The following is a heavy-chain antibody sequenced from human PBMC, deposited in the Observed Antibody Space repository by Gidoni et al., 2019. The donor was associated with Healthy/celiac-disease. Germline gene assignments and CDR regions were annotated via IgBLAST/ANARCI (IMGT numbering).Heavy chain of an antibody. Sequence: QLQLQESGPGLVKPSETLSLTCTVSGGSISSSSYYWGWIRQPPGKGLEWIGSIYYSGSTYYNPSHKSRVTISVDTSKNQFSLKLSSVTAADTAVYYCARVPGGVSGLYYYYGMDVWGQGTTVTVSS. D-gene: IGHD3-16*01. J-gene: IGHJ6*02. CDR2: IYYSGST. V-gene: IGHV4-39*07. CDR1: GGSISSSSYY. CDR3: ARVPGGVSGLYYYYGMDV.